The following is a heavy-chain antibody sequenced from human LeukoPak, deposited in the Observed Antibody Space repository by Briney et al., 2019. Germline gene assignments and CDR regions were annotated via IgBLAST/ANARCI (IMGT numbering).Heavy chain of an antibody. CDR3: TRSVRNGHIDY. V-gene: IGHV1-18*01. Sequence: ASVKVSCKASGYTFTSYGISWVRQAPGQGLEWMGWISAYNGNTNYAQKLQGRVTMTRSTSISTAYMELSSLRFEDTAVYCTRSVRNGHIDYWGQGSLVTVSS. CDR2: ISAYNGNT. CDR1: GYTFTSYG. J-gene: IGHJ4*02. D-gene: IGHD2-21*01.